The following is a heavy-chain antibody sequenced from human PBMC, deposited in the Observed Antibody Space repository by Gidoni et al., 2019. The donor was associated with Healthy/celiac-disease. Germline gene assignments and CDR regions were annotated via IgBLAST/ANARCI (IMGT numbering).Heavy chain of an antibody. Sequence: KGLEWVAVISYDGSNKYYADSVKGRFTISRDNSKNTLYLQMNSLRAEDTAVYYCARVSVAGPPYYGMDVWGQGTTVTVSS. V-gene: IGHV3-30-3*01. D-gene: IGHD6-19*01. J-gene: IGHJ6*02. CDR3: ARVSVAGPPYYGMDV. CDR2: ISYDGSNK.